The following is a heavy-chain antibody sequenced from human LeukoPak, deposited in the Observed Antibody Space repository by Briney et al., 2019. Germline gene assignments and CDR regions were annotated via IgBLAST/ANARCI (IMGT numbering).Heavy chain of an antibody. V-gene: IGHV4-39*01. CDR1: GGSISSSSYY. J-gene: IGHJ4*02. CDR3: ARAYNWNDNVYFDY. Sequence: SETLSLTCTVSGGSISSSSYYWGWIRQPPGKGLEWIVSIYYSGSTYYNPSLKSRVTISVDTSKNQFSLKLSSVTAADTAVYYCARAYNWNDNVYFDYWGQGTLVTVSS. CDR2: IYYSGST. D-gene: IGHD1-1*01.